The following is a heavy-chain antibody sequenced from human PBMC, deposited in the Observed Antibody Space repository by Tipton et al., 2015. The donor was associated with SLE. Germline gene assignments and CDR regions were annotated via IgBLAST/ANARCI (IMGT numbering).Heavy chain of an antibody. J-gene: IGHJ6*03. CDR2: MYITGSA. D-gene: IGHD5-12*01. CDR3: ARGGLGYSYYYMDV. Sequence: TLSLTCIVSGVSITSYTYSWSWIRQSAGKGLEWLGRMYITGSAIYNPSLKSRVTISVDTSKNQFSLKLSSVTAADAAVYYCARGGLGYSYYYMDVWGKGTTVTVSS. V-gene: IGHV4-61*02. CDR1: GVSITSYTYS.